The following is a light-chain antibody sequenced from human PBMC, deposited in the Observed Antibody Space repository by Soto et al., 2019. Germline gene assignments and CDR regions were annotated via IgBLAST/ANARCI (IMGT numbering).Light chain of an antibody. J-gene: IGKJ1*01. CDR1: QTVSKNY. CDR3: QQCATAPLT. CDR2: DAS. V-gene: IGKV3-20*01. Sequence: EIVLTQSPGTLSLSPGERATLSCRASQTVSKNYLAWYQHKPGQPPRLPIYDASDRATGVPDRFSGSGSGTDFTLTISSLEPEDSAVYYCQQCATAPLTFGQGTKVEIK.